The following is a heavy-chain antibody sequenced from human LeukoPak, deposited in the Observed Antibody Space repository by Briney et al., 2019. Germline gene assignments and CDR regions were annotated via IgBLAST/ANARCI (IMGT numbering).Heavy chain of an antibody. D-gene: IGHD2-21*02. Sequence: ASVKVSCKASGYTFTSYGISWVRQAPGQGLERMGWISPNSGGTNYAQKFQGRVTMTRDTSISTAYMELSRLRSDDTAVYYCARGAYCGGDCYSENWFDPWGQGTLVTVSS. V-gene: IGHV1-2*02. CDR2: ISPNSGGT. J-gene: IGHJ5*02. CDR3: ARGAYCGGDCYSENWFDP. CDR1: GYTFTSYG.